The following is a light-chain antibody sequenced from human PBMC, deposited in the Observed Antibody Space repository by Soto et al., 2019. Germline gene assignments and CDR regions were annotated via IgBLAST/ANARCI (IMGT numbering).Light chain of an antibody. CDR1: SSNIGAGYD. Sequence: QSVLTQPPSVSGAPGQRVTISCTGSSSNIGAGYDVHWYQQLPGTAPKLLIYGNSNRPSGVPDRFSGSKSGTSASLAITGLQGGDEAEYYGLSYDSSLSCVVFGGGTKLTVL. V-gene: IGLV1-40*01. CDR2: GNS. CDR3: LSYDSSLSCVV. J-gene: IGLJ2*01.